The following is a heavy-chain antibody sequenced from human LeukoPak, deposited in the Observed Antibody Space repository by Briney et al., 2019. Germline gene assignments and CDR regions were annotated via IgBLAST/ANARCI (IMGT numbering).Heavy chain of an antibody. Sequence: GASVKVSCKASGYTFTGYYMHWVRQAPGQGLEWMGIINPSGGSTSYAQKFQGRVTMTRDTSTSTVYMELSSLRSEDTAVYYCARASMGAAGTNWFDPWGQGTLVTVSS. CDR3: ARASMGAAGTNWFDP. CDR2: INPSGGST. J-gene: IGHJ5*02. CDR1: GYTFTGYY. D-gene: IGHD6-13*01. V-gene: IGHV1-46*01.